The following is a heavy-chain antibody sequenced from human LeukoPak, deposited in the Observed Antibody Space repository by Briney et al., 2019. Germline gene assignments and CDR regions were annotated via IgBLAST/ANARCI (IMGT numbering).Heavy chain of an antibody. J-gene: IGHJ4*02. V-gene: IGHV3-21*04. CDR2: ISSSSSYI. CDR3: ASFSPTTATFDY. Sequence: GGSLRLSCAASGFTFSNYSMNWVRQAPGKGLEWVSSISSSSSYIYYADSVKGRFTISRDNAKNSLYLQMNSLRAEDTAVYYCASFSPTTATFDYWGQGTLVTVSS. CDR1: GFTFSNYS. D-gene: IGHD1-26*01.